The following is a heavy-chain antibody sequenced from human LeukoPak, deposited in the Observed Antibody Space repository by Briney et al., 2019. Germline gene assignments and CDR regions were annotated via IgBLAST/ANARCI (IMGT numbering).Heavy chain of an antibody. J-gene: IGHJ4*02. CDR3: ARGGGHSYGPFDY. CDR2: INSDGSST. V-gene: IGHV3-74*01. CDR1: GFTFSSYW. Sequence: GGTLRLSCAASGFTFSSYWMHWVRQAPGKGLVSVSRINSDGSSTSYADSVKGRFTIPRDNAKNTLYLQVNTAKAEATAVYYCARGGGHSYGPFDYWGQGTLVTVSS. D-gene: IGHD5-18*01.